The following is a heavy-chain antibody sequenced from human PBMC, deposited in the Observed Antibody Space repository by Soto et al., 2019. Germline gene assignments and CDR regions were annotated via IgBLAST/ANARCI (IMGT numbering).Heavy chain of an antibody. CDR3: ARDFIYYGDSRGTDDVFDI. CDR2: ISGYHGDT. J-gene: IGHJ3*02. CDR1: GYTFNRYG. V-gene: IGHV1-18*01. D-gene: IGHD3-22*01. Sequence: QVQLVQSGAEVKKPGASVKVSCKASGYTFNRYGVSWVRQAPGQGLEWMGWISGYHGDTNYAQKLQGRVTMTTDTSTSTAYMELRSLRSDDTAVCYCARDFIYYGDSRGTDDVFDIWGQGTMVTVSS.